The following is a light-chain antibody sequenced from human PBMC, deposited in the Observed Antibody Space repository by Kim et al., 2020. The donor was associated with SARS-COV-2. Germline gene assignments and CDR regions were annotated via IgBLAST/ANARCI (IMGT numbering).Light chain of an antibody. CDR2: DAA. Sequence: PGDSATLSCRASHNIEISLAWYQQAPGQAPRVLLYDAAVRAAGIPGRFRGSGSGTDFTLCIGGVAPEDFAIYYRQQRGCWPPALTFGGGTKVDIK. V-gene: IGKV3-11*01. J-gene: IGKJ4*01. CDR3: QQRGCWPPALT. CDR1: HNIEIS.